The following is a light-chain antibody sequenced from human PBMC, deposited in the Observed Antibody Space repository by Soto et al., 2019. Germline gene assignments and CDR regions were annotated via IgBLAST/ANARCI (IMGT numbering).Light chain of an antibody. V-gene: IGLV4-60*02. CDR3: ETWDSNTHV. Sequence: QSVLTQSSSASASLGSSVKLTCTLSSGHSSYIIAWHLQQPGKAPRYLMKLEGSGSYNKGSGVPDRFSGSSSGADRYLTISNLQFEDEADYYCETWDSNTHVFGGGTKLTVL. CDR1: SGHSSYI. CDR2: LEGSGSY. J-gene: IGLJ3*02.